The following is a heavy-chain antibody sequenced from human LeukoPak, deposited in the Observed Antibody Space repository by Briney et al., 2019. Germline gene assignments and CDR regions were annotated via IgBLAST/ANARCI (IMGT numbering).Heavy chain of an antibody. CDR1: GYTFTSYY. J-gene: IGHJ4*02. V-gene: IGHV1-46*01. D-gene: IGHD3-22*01. CDR2: TNPSGGST. Sequence: ASVKVSCKASGYTFTSYYMHWVRQAPGQGLEWMGITNPSGGSTSYAQKFQGRVTMTRDTSTSTVYMELSSLRSEDTAVYYCARDLPLYYYDSSGEFDYWGQGTLVTVSS. CDR3: ARDLPLYYYDSSGEFDY.